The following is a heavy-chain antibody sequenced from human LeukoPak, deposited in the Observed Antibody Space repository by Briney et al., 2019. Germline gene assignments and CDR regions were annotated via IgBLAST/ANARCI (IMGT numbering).Heavy chain of an antibody. CDR3: ARAGVEMATTRGWYYFDY. Sequence: PGGSLRLSCAASGFTFSDYYMSWIRQAPGKGLEWVSYISSSGSTIYYADSVKGRFTISRDNAKNSLYLQMNSLRAEDTAVYYCARAGVEMATTRGWYYFDYWGQGTLVTVSS. CDR1: GFTFSDYY. J-gene: IGHJ4*02. D-gene: IGHD5-24*01. V-gene: IGHV3-11*04. CDR2: ISSSGSTI.